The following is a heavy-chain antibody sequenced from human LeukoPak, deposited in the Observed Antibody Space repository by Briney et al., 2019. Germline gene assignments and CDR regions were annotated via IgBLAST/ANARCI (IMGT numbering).Heavy chain of an antibody. CDR2: IYTSGST. D-gene: IGHD2-8*02. V-gene: IGHV4-4*07. J-gene: IGHJ6*03. Sequence: SDTLSLTCSVSGDSISYYHWAWIRQPAGRALEWIGRIYTSGSTHYNPSVRGRASISIDTSENHFSLTLASVTAADTAIYYWARNLDCTGGSCSYVDVWGKGTTVTAPS. CDR1: GDSISYYH. CDR3: ARNLDCTGGSCSYVDV.